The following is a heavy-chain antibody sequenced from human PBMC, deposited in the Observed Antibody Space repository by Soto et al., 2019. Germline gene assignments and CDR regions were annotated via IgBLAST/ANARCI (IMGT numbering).Heavy chain of an antibody. V-gene: IGHV1-2*04. CDR3: ARALRFLEWPPVDV. D-gene: IGHD3-3*01. CDR1: GYTFTGYY. CDR2: INPNSGGT. J-gene: IGHJ6*04. Sequence: ASVKVSCKASGYTFTGYYMHWVRQAPGQGLEWMGWINPNSGGTNYAQKFQGWVTMTRDTSISTAYMELSRLRSDDTAVYYCARALRFLEWPPVDVWGKGTTVTVSS.